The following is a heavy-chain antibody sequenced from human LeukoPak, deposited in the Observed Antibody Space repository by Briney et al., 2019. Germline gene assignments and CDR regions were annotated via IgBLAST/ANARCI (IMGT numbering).Heavy chain of an antibody. D-gene: IGHD5-24*01. Sequence: PSETLSLTCTVSGGSISSSSYYWGWIRQPPGKGLEWIGSIYYSGSTYYNPSLKSRVTISVDTSKNQFSLKLSSVTAADTAVYYCARAGAGRGWLQFYYWGQGTLVTVSS. CDR1: GGSISSSSYY. CDR3: ARAGAGRGWLQFYY. CDR2: IYYSGST. J-gene: IGHJ4*02. V-gene: IGHV4-39*07.